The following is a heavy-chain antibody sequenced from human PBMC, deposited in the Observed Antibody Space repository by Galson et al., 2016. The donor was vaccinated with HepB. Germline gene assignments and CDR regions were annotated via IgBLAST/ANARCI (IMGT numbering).Heavy chain of an antibody. CDR3: ARHPGYCSGTSCLHV. J-gene: IGHJ6*04. CDR1: GGSISSPSYY. CDR2: VFYTGST. D-gene: IGHD2-2*03. Sequence: SETLSLTCTVSGGSISSPSYYWAWIRQPPRKGLEWIGNVFYTGSTFYNPSLESRVTILVDTSKNQFSLRLNSVTAADTAVYYCARHPGYCSGTSCLHVWGNGTAVSVSS. V-gene: IGHV4-39*01.